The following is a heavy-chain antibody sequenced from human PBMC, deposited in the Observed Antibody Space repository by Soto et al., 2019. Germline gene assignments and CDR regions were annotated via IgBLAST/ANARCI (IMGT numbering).Heavy chain of an antibody. D-gene: IGHD2-15*01. CDR2: IIPIFGTA. J-gene: IGHJ4*02. CDR1: GGTFSSYS. V-gene: IGHV1-69*06. CDR3: ARESVGSGGGYFDY. Sequence: SVKVSCKASGGTFSSYSISWVRQAPGQGLEWMGGIIPIFGTANYAQKFQGRVTITADKSTSTAYMELSSLRSEDTAVYYCARESVGSGGGYFDYWGQGTLVTVSS.